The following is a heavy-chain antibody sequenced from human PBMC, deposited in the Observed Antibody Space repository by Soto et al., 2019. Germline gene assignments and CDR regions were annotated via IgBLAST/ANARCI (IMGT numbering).Heavy chain of an antibody. Sequence: EVQLLASGGGLVQPGGFLRLSCAASGFTFSSYAMSWVRQAPGKGLEWVSAISGSGGSTYYADSVKGRFTISRDNSKNTLYLQMNSLRAEDTAVYYCAKAGYGSGSPEPHRSDYWGQGTLVTVSS. CDR3: AKAGYGSGSPEPHRSDY. CDR2: ISGSGGST. V-gene: IGHV3-23*01. J-gene: IGHJ4*02. D-gene: IGHD3-10*01. CDR1: GFTFSSYA.